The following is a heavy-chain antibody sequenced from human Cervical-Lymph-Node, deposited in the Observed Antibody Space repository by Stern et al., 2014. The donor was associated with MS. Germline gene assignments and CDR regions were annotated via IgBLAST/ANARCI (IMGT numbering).Heavy chain of an antibody. CDR1: GGTFSSYA. D-gene: IGHD2-15*01. V-gene: IGHV1-69*01. CDR2: MIPIFGTA. Sequence: QVQLGQSGAEVKKPGSLVKVSCKASGGTFSSYAINWVRQAPGPGLEWMGGMIPIFGTANYAQKCQGRFTITADESTSAAYMELSSLRSEDTAVYYCARSEGLVVVADNWFDPWGQGTLVTVSS. J-gene: IGHJ5*02. CDR3: ARSEGLVVVADNWFDP.